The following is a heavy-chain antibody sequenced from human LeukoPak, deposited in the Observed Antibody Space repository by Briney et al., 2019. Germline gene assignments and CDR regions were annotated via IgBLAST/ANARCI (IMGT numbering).Heavy chain of an antibody. CDR2: IYYSGTT. CDR3: AREIITEGDCFDP. D-gene: IGHD3-10*01. Sequence: SQTLSLTCTVSGDSIRSGGHFWSWIRQHPEKGLEWIGYIYYSGTTKYNPSLKSRVTISVDTSTNQFSLKLTSVTAADTAVYYCAREIITEGDCFDPWGRGILVTVSS. CDR1: GDSIRSGGHF. J-gene: IGHJ5*02. V-gene: IGHV4-31*03.